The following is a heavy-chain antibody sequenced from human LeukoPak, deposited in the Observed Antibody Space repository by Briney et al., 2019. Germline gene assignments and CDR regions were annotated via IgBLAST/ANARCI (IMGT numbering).Heavy chain of an antibody. J-gene: IGHJ4*02. Sequence: SETLSLTCAVYGESFSGYYWSWIRQPPGKGLEWIGEINHSGSTNYNPSLKSRVTISVDTSKNQFSLKLSSVTAADTAVYYCARGLRQLLWPYFDYWGQGTLVTVSS. CDR2: INHSGST. CDR1: GESFSGYY. V-gene: IGHV4-34*01. CDR3: ARGLRQLLWPYFDY. D-gene: IGHD2-2*01.